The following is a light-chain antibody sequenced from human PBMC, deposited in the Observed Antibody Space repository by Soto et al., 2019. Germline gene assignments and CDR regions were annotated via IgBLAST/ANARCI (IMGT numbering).Light chain of an antibody. V-gene: IGLV2-14*01. Sequence: QSALTQPASVSGSPGQSITISCTGTSSDVGAYNYVSWYQQHPGKAPKLMIYEVSNQPSGVSDRFSASKSGNTASLTISGLQAEDEADYYCSSYTRDSTLVFGGGTKLTVL. J-gene: IGLJ2*01. CDR1: SSDVGAYNY. CDR3: SSYTRDSTLV. CDR2: EVS.